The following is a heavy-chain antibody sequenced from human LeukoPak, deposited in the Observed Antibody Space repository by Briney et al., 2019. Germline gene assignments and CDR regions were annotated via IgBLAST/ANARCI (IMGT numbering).Heavy chain of an antibody. V-gene: IGHV3-7*04. CDR1: GFTFRNYW. CDR3: ARGLYAMDV. Sequence: GGSLRLSCAAPGFTFRNYWMSWVRQAPGKGLEWVANINQDGSEKYHVDSVRGRFTISRDNAKNSLYLQMNSLRAEDTAVYSCARGLYAMDVWGQGTTVTVSS. CDR2: INQDGSEK. J-gene: IGHJ6*02.